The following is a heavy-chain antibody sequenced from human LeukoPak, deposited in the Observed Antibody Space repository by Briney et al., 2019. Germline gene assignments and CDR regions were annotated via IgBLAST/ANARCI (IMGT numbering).Heavy chain of an antibody. CDR3: ATPTTYSGTYIPFTG. Sequence: GASLRLSCAASGFTFSIYPMSWVRQAPEKGLEWVSAISGSGDSTNYADSVKGRFTISRDTSKNTLYLQMNSLRAEDTAVYYCATPTTYSGTYIPFTGWGQGTMVTVSS. CDR2: ISGSGDST. D-gene: IGHD1-26*01. J-gene: IGHJ3*01. CDR1: GFTFSIYP. V-gene: IGHV3-23*01.